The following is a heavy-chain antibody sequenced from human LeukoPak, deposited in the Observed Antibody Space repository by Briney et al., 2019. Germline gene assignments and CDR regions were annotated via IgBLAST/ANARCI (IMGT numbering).Heavy chain of an antibody. CDR1: GFTFSSFS. J-gene: IGHJ4*02. CDR3: AKDRRVAWIAVAGSYDY. V-gene: IGHV3-23*01. D-gene: IGHD6-19*01. CDR2: ISGSGGST. Sequence: GGSLRLSCAVSGFTFSSFSFNWVRQAPGKGLEWVSAISGSGGSTYYADSVKGRFTISRDNSKNTLHLQMNSLRAEDAAVYYCAKDRRVAWIAVAGSYDYWGQGTLVTVSS.